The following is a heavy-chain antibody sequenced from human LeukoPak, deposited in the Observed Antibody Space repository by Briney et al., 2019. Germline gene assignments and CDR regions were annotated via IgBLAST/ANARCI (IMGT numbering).Heavy chain of an antibody. CDR1: GYTFTMHY. J-gene: IGHJ4*02. CDR3: ARDRDYDSSPEGYFDY. D-gene: IGHD3-22*01. V-gene: IGHV1-46*01. Sequence: ASVKVSCKASGYTFTMHYMHWVRQAPGQGLEWMGIINPTGGSTSYAQKFQGRVTMTRDTSTNTVYMELSSLRSEDTAMYYCARDRDYDSSPEGYFDYWGQGTLVTVSS. CDR2: INPTGGST.